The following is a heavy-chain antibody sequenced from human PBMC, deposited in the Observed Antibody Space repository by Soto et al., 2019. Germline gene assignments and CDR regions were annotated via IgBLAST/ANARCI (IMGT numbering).Heavy chain of an antibody. CDR3: AKHKVEYANSGLDR. J-gene: IGHJ5*02. D-gene: IGHD2-2*01. Sequence: QLQLQESGPGLVKPSETLSLTCSVSGASINTSPYYWGWIRQPPGGGLEWIGSVFSTGSTYYNPSLKSRVTVSVDASGNEVSLKVYSVTAADTAVYYCAKHKVEYANSGLDRWGQGTLVAVSS. CDR2: VFSTGST. CDR1: GASINTSPYY. V-gene: IGHV4-39*01.